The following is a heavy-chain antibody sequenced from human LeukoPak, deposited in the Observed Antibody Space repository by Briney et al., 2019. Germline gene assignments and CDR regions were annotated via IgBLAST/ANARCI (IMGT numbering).Heavy chain of an antibody. CDR1: GGTFSSYA. D-gene: IGHD2-15*01. CDR3: ARVEMALYAFDI. Sequence: AASVKVSCKASGGTFSSYAISWVRQAPGQGLEWMGRIIPILGIANYAQKFQGRVTITADKSTSTAYMELSSLRSEDTAVYYCARVEMALYAFDIWGQGTMATVSS. V-gene: IGHV1-69*04. CDR2: IIPILGIA. J-gene: IGHJ3*02.